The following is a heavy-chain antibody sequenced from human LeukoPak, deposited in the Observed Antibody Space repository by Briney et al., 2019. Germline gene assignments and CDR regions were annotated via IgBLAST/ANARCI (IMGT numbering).Heavy chain of an antibody. Sequence: SETLSLTCTVSGGSISSGSYYWSWIRQPAGKGLEWIGRIYTSGSTNYNPSLKSRVTISVDTSKNQFSLKLSSVTAADTAVYHCAAGGSSGRGSANFDYWGQGNLVTVSS. CDR3: AAGGSSGRGSANFDY. V-gene: IGHV4-61*02. CDR1: GGSISSGSYY. J-gene: IGHJ4*02. D-gene: IGHD6-19*01. CDR2: IYTSGST.